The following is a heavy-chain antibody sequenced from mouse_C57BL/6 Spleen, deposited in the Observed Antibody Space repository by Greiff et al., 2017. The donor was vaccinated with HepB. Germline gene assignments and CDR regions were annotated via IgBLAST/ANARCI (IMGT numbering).Heavy chain of an antibody. J-gene: IGHJ2*01. D-gene: IGHD1-1*01. CDR1: GFNIKDDY. CDR3: TTGYGSSPDY. Sequence: VQLKESGAELVRPGASVKLSCTASGFNIKDDYMHWVKQRPEQGLEWIGWIDPENGDTEYASKFQGKATITADTSSNTAYLQLSSLTSEDTAVDYCTTGYGSSPDYWGQGTTLTVSS. CDR2: IDPENGDT. V-gene: IGHV14-4*01.